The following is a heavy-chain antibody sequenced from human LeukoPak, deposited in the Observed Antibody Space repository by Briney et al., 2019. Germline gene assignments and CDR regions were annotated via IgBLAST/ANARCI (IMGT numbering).Heavy chain of an antibody. D-gene: IGHD2-21*02. CDR3: ARGGDCQKCRYFQH. V-gene: IGHV1-46*03. CDR1: GYTFTNYY. Sequence: ASVTVSCKASGYTFTNYYMRWVRQAPGQGLEWMGLINPSGGSTSYAQKFQGRVTMTRDMSTSTVYMELSSLRSEDTAVYYCARGGDCQKCRYFQHWGQGTLVTVSS. CDR2: INPSGGST. J-gene: IGHJ1*01.